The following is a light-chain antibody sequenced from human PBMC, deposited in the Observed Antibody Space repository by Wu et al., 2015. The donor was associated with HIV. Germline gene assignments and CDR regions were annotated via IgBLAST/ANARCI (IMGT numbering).Light chain of an antibody. CDR1: QSVVNN. V-gene: IGKV3-20*01. CDR3: HQFGATPET. CDR2: GSF. J-gene: IGKJ1*01. Sequence: EIVVTHSPDTLSLSPGERATLSCRTSQSVVNNLDWYQQKPGQAPRLVIYGSFNRPSGTPDRFSGSGSGTDFTLTISRLEPEDFAVYYCHQFGATPETFGQGTRVEIK.